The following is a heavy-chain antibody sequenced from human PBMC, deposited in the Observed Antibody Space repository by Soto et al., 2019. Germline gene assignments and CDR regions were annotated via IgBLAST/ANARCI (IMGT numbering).Heavy chain of an antibody. CDR3: ARLNLGCY. CDR2: INHSGST. Sequence: SEALSLTCAGYGGTFRGYYWSGFRQPPGKGLEWIGEINHSGSTNYNPSLRSRVTISVDTSKNQFSMKLSSVTAADTAGYDCARLNLGCYCGQGT. J-gene: IGHJ4*02. V-gene: IGHV4-34*01. CDR1: GGTFRGYY. D-gene: IGHD6-19*01.